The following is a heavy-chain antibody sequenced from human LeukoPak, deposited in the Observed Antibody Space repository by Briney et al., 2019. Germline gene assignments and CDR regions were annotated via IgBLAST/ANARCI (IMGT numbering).Heavy chain of an antibody. CDR1: GYTFTGNN. Sequence: ASVKVSCKASGYTFTGNNIHWVRQAPGQGLECMGWIRPNNGDTNYAQKFRGRVTMTRDTSSSTAYMELSSLRSEDTAVYYCARGLVAAAALDHWGQGTLVTVSS. CDR3: ARGLVAAAALDH. D-gene: IGHD6-25*01. V-gene: IGHV1-2*02. J-gene: IGHJ4*02. CDR2: IRPNNGDT.